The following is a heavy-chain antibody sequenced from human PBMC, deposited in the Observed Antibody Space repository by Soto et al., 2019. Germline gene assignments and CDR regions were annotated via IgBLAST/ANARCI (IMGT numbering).Heavy chain of an antibody. CDR3: ARKSSPYCSGGSCYTAIFDY. CDR2: IWYDGSNK. D-gene: IGHD2-15*01. V-gene: IGHV3-33*01. Sequence: QPGGSLRLSCAASGFTFSSYGMHWVRQAPGKGLEWVAVIWYDGSNKYYADSVKGRFTISRDNSKNTLYLQMNSLRAEDTAVYYCARKSSPYCSGGSCYTAIFDYWGQGTLVTVSS. CDR1: GFTFSSYG. J-gene: IGHJ4*02.